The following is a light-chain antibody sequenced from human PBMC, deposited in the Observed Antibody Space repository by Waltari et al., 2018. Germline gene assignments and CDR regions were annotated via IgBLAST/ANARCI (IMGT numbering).Light chain of an antibody. CDR3: QVWDTRKNWV. CDR1: DIGTKN. J-gene: IGLJ3*02. V-gene: IGLV3-9*01. Sequence: SYELTQPLSASVALGQTASLTCGGSDIGTKNVHWYQQKPGQAPVLVLYRDSSRPSGIPARFSGSNSGTTATLTISGAQAGDEADYYCQVWDTRKNWVFGGGTKLTVL. CDR2: RDS.